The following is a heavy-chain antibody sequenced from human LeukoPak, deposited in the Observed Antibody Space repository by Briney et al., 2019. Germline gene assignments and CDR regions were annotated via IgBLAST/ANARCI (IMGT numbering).Heavy chain of an antibody. CDR1: GFTFSRYW. V-gene: IGHV3-53*01. Sequence: GGSLRLSCAASGFTFSRYWMTWVRQAPGKGLEWVSVIYSGGSTYYADSVKGRFTISRDNSKNTLYLQMNSLRAEDTAVYYCARVPAAILGSYYYYMDVWGKGTTVTISS. CDR3: ARVPAAILGSYYYYMDV. J-gene: IGHJ6*03. D-gene: IGHD2-2*01. CDR2: IYSGGST.